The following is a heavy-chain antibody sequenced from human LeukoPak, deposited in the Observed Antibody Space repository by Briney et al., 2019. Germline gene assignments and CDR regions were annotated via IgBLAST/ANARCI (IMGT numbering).Heavy chain of an antibody. D-gene: IGHD1-26*01. CDR3: ARVSSGSYSS. V-gene: IGHV1-69*04. CDR1: GGTFSSYA. CDR2: IIPILGIA. J-gene: IGHJ4*02. Sequence: GASVKVSCKASGGTFSSYAISWVRQAPGQGLEWMGRIIPILGIANYAQKFQGRVTITADKSTSTAYMELSGLRSEDTAVYYCARVSSGSYSSWGQGTLVTVSS.